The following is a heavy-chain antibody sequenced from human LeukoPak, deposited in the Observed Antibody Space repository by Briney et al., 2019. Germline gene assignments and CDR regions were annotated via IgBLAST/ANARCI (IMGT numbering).Heavy chain of an antibody. J-gene: IGHJ4*02. D-gene: IGHD5-18*01. CDR2: IYYSGST. CDR3: ARGGYIYGFDY. CDR1: GGSISSDY. V-gene: IGHV4-59*08. Sequence: SETLSLTCNVSGGSISSDYWSWIRQPPGKGLEWIGNIYYSGSTNYNPSLKSRVTISVDPSKNQFSLMLSSVTAADTALYYCARGGYIYGFDYWGQGTPVTVSS.